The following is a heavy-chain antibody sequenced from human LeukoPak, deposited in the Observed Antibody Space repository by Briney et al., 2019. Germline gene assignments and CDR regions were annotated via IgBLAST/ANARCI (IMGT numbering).Heavy chain of an antibody. D-gene: IGHD1-26*01. J-gene: IGHJ4*02. CDR1: GFTFSSYW. Sequence: PGGSLRLSCAASGFTFSSYWMSWVRQAPGKGLEWVANINKDGGEKYYVDSAKGRFTISRDNAKNSLYLQMNSLRADDTAVYYCVKDSPPRYSGSPPAYWGQGTLVTVSS. V-gene: IGHV3-7*03. CDR2: INKDGGEK. CDR3: VKDSPPRYSGSPPAY.